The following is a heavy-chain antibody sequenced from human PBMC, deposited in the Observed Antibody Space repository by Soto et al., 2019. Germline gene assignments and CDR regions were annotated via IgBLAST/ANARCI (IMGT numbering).Heavy chain of an antibody. CDR3: AKDLVGSNADYYDY. J-gene: IGHJ4*02. Sequence: EVQLLESGGGLVQPGGSLRLSCAASGFTFSSYAMSWVRQAPGKGMEWVAAISGSGGSTYYADSVKGRFTISREKSKNALYLQMNGLRAEDAAVYYCAKDLVGSNADYYDYWGQGTLVTVSS. D-gene: IGHD2-15*01. V-gene: IGHV3-23*01. CDR1: GFTFSSYA. CDR2: ISGSGGST.